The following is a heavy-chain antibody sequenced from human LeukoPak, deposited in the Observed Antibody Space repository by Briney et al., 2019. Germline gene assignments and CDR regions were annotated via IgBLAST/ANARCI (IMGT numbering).Heavy chain of an antibody. CDR3: ARKRPYSYGLDY. CDR2: IFNGGNT. Sequence: SETLSLICTVSGGSLSSYYWTWIRQPPGKGLEWIGNIFNGGNTDYNPSLKSRVTISVDTSKNQFSLKLSSVTAADTAVYYCARKRPYSYGLDYWGQGTLVTVSS. D-gene: IGHD5-18*01. CDR1: GGSLSSYY. V-gene: IGHV4-59*12. J-gene: IGHJ4*02.